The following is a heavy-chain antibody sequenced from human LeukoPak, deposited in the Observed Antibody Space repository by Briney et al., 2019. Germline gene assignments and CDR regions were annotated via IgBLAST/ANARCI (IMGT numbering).Heavy chain of an antibody. D-gene: IGHD3-16*01. CDR3: ARVRYRLAETYIDY. CDR2: MNPNSGDT. V-gene: IGHV1-2*02. Sequence: ASVKVSCKASGYTFTSYDINWVRQATGQGLEWMGWMNPNSGDTNYAQKFQGRVTMTRDTSISTAYMGLSRLRSDDTAVYYCARVRYRLAETYIDYWGQGTLVTVSS. CDR1: GYTFTSYD. J-gene: IGHJ4*02.